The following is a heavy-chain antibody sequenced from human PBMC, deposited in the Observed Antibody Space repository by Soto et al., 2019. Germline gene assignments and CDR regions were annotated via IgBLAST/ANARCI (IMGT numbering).Heavy chain of an antibody. V-gene: IGHV1-69*12. J-gene: IGHJ4*02. CDR2: IIPIFGTA. Sequence: QVQLVQSGAEVKKPGSSVKVSCKASGGTFSSYAISWVRQAPGQGLEWMGGIIPIFGTANYAQKFQGRVPITADESTSTAYMELSSLRSDDTAVYYCARSTPHEYSSSPFYYWGQGTLVTVAS. D-gene: IGHD6-6*01. CDR1: GGTFSSYA. CDR3: ARSTPHEYSSSPFYY.